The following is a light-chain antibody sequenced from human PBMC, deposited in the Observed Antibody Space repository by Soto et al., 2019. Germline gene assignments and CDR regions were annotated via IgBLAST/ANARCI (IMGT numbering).Light chain of an antibody. V-gene: IGKV3-11*01. CDR3: EQRSNWPLT. CDR1: QSVSSY. Sequence: EIVLTKSPATLSLSPEERATLSCRASQSVSSYLAWYQQQPGQAPRLLIYDATNRATRIPARFSGSGSGTDFTLTISSLEPEDFAVYYCEQRSNWPLTFGGGTKVEIK. J-gene: IGKJ4*01. CDR2: DAT.